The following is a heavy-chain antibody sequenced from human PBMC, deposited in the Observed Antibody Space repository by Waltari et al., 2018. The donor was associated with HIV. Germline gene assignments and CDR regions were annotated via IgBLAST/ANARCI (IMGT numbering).Heavy chain of an antibody. V-gene: IGHV3-15*01. CDR1: GFTRTNAW. J-gene: IGHJ4*02. CDR3: TSTGGGITDY. Sequence: EVQLVESGGGLVKPGESLRLSCAASGFTRTNAWMCWVRQAPGKGLEWVGSIKSEDDGGTTDYAAPVKGRFTISRDDSKNALYLQMNSLKTEDTALYYCTSTGGGITDYWGQGTLVTVSS. CDR2: IKSEDDGGTT. D-gene: IGHD2-15*01.